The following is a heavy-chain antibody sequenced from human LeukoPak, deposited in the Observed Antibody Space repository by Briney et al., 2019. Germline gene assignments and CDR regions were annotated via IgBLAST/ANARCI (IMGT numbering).Heavy chain of an antibody. CDR2: INPNSGDR. V-gene: IGHV1-2*02. CDR1: GYTFTGYY. J-gene: IGHJ4*02. CDR3: AKPTIGYFRGFDY. Sequence: GASVKVSCKASGYTFTGYYMHWVRRAPGQGLEWMGWINPNSGDRNYAQKFQGRVTMTRDTSISTAHMELSGLTSDDTAVYYCAKPTIGYFRGFDYWGQGTLVTVSS. D-gene: IGHD3-22*01.